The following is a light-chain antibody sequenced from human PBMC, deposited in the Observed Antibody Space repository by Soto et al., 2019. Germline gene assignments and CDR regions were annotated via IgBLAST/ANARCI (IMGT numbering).Light chain of an antibody. Sequence: DIEMTQSPDSLAVSLGERATINCKSSQSVLFSSNNKNYLAWYQQKPGQPPKLLIYWASTRESGVPDRFSGSGSGTDFTLTISSLQAGDAAVYFCQQYYITPLTFGGGTRLEI. CDR2: WAS. V-gene: IGKV4-1*01. CDR3: QQYYITPLT. J-gene: IGKJ4*01. CDR1: QSVLFSSNNKNY.